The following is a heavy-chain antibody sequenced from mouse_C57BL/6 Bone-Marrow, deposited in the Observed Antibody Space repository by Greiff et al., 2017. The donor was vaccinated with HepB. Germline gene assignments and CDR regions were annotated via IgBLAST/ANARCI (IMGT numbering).Heavy chain of an antibody. CDR1: GYTFTSYW. J-gene: IGHJ4*01. CDR2: IHPNSGST. CDR3: ARSLPGYYLYYYAMDY. V-gene: IGHV1-64*01. Sequence: QVQLQQPGAELVKPGASVKLSCKASGYTFTSYWMHWVKQRPGQGLEWIGMIHPNSGSTNYNEKFKSKATLTVDKSSSTADMQLSSLTSEDSAVYYCARSLPGYYLYYYAMDYWGQGTSVTVSS. D-gene: IGHD2-3*01.